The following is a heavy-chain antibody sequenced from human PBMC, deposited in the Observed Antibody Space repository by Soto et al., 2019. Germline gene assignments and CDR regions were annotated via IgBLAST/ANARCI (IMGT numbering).Heavy chain of an antibody. CDR2: IKQDGSEK. V-gene: IGHV3-7*01. Sequence: WGSLRLSCAASGFTFSSYWMSWVRQAPGKGLEWVANIKQDGSEKYYVDSVKGRFTISRDNAKNSLYLQMNSLRAEDTAVYYCAREGTGGYGDYYFDYWGQGTLVTVSS. CDR1: GFTFSSYW. D-gene: IGHD4-17*01. J-gene: IGHJ4*01. CDR3: AREGTGGYGDYYFDY.